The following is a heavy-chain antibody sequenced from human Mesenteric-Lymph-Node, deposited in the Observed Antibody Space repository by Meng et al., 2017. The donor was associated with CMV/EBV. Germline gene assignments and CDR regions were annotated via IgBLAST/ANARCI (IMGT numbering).Heavy chain of an antibody. Sequence: TFTSVAMNWVRQATGQGLEWMRWINTNTENPTYAQGFTGRFVFSLDTSVSTAYLQISSLKAEDTAMYYCARDSGYGSGSYYIPNWFDPWGQGTLVTVSS. D-gene: IGHD3-10*01. V-gene: IGHV7-4-1*02. J-gene: IGHJ5*02. CDR2: INTNTENP. CDR3: ARDSGYGSGSYYIPNWFDP. CDR1: TFTSVA.